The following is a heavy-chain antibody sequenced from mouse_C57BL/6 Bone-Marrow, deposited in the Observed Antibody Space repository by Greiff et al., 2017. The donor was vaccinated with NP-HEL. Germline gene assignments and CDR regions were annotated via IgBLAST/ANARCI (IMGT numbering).Heavy chain of an antibody. J-gene: IGHJ4*01. Sequence: EVQVVESGGGLVQPGGSLKLSCAASGFTFSDYGMAWVRQAPRKGPEWVAFISNLAYSIYYADTVTGRFTISRENAKNTLYLEMSSLRSEDTAMYYCARPIYYYGSSLYAMDYWGQGTSVTVSS. D-gene: IGHD1-1*01. CDR3: ARPIYYYGSSLYAMDY. CDR1: GFTFSDYG. CDR2: ISNLAYSI. V-gene: IGHV5-15*01.